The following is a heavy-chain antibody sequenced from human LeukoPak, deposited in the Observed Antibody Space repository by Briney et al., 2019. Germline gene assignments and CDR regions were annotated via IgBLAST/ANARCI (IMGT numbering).Heavy chain of an antibody. Sequence: GGCLRLSCAASGFTFSSYAMHWVRQAPGKGLEYVSAISSNGGSTYYANSVKGRFTISRDNSKNTLYLQMGSLRAEDMAVYYCARDGYSSSWYDYWGQGTLVTVSS. D-gene: IGHD6-13*01. V-gene: IGHV3-64*01. J-gene: IGHJ4*02. CDR1: GFTFSSYA. CDR3: ARDGYSSSWYDY. CDR2: ISSNGGST.